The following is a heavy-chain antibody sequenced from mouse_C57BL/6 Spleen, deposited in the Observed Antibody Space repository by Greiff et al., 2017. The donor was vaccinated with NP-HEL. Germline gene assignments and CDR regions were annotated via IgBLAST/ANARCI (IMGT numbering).Heavy chain of an antibody. CDR2: INPYNGGT. D-gene: IGHD2-4*01. CDR3: GREGGGNDYGDFDY. V-gene: IGHV1-19*01. CDR1: GYTFTDYY. Sequence: EVQLQQSGPVLVKPGASVKMSCKASGYTFTDYYMNWVKQSHGKSLEWIGVINPYNGGTSYNQKFKGKATLTVDKSSSTAYMELNSLTSEDSAVYYCGREGGGNDYGDFDYWGQGTTLTVSS. J-gene: IGHJ2*01.